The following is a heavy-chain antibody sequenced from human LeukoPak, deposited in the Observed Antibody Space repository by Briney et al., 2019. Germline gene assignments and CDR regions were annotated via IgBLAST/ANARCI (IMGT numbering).Heavy chain of an antibody. CDR2: IIPIFGTA. Sequence: SVKVSCKASGYTFTSYGISWVRQAPGQGLEWMGGIIPIFGTANYAQKFQGRVTITADESTSTAYMELSSLRSEDTAVYYCARDDRDRYYDSSGYSGAFDIWGQGTMVTVSS. CDR3: ARDDRDRYYDSSGYSGAFDI. D-gene: IGHD3-22*01. CDR1: GYTFTSYG. J-gene: IGHJ3*02. V-gene: IGHV1-69*13.